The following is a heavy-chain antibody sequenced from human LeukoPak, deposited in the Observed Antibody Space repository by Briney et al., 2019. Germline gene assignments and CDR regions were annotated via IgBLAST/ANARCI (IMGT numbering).Heavy chain of an antibody. CDR1: GFTFSSYG. CDR3: AKGLSGYDYDLDY. D-gene: IGHD5-12*01. Sequence: PGGTLRLSCAASGFTFSSYGMSWVRQAPGKGREWVSAISGSGGSTYYADSVKGRFTISRDNSKNTLYLQMNSLRAEDTAVYYCAKGLSGYDYDLDYWGQGTLVTVSS. J-gene: IGHJ4*02. CDR2: ISGSGGST. V-gene: IGHV3-23*01.